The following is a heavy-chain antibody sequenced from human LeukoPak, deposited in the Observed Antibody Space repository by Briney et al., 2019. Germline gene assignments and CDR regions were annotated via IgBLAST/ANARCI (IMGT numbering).Heavy chain of an antibody. Sequence: GSLSLSCAASGFTVRSNYMSWVRQAPGKGLEWVSAISGSGGSTYYADSVKGRFTISRDNSRNTLYLQMNSLRAEDTAVYYCAKMGHGSGRLWGQGTLVTVSS. D-gene: IGHD3-10*01. CDR1: GFTVRSNY. CDR2: ISGSGGST. V-gene: IGHV3-23*01. J-gene: IGHJ4*02. CDR3: AKMGHGSGRL.